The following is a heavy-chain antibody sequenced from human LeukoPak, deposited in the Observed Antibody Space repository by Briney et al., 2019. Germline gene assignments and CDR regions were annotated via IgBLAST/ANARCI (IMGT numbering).Heavy chain of an antibody. V-gene: IGHV4-39*01. J-gene: IGHJ4*02. Sequence: SETLSLTCTVSGGSISSSSYYWGWIRQPPGKGLEWIGSIYYSGSTYYNPSLKSRVTISVDTSKNQFSLRLSSVTAADTAVYYCASGYYDSSGYYYPFEYWGQGTLVTVSS. CDR2: IYYSGST. CDR3: ASGYYDSSGYYYPFEY. D-gene: IGHD3-22*01. CDR1: GGSISSSSYY.